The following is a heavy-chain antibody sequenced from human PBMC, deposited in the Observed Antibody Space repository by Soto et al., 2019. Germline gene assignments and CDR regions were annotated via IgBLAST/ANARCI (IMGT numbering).Heavy chain of an antibody. J-gene: IGHJ6*02. CDR1: GYRFDSYW. CDR2: IYPGDSET. D-gene: IGHD6-6*01. Sequence: PGESLKISCKGSGYRFDSYWVGWVRQMPGKGLEWLGIIYPGDSETRYSPSFQGHVTISVDKSSSTAYLQWSSLKASDTAIYYCARRAGARAFYYYGLDVWGLGTTVTVSS. V-gene: IGHV5-51*01. CDR3: ARRAGARAFYYYGLDV.